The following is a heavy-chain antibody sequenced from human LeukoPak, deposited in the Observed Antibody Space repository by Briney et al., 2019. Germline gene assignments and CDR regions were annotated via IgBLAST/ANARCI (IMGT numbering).Heavy chain of an antibody. D-gene: IGHD4-17*01. J-gene: IGHJ4*02. CDR2: ISSSSSTI. CDR1: GFTFGSYS. CDR3: ASAASGGDYSSFDY. V-gene: IGHV3-48*04. Sequence: PGGSLRLSCAASGFTFGSYSMNWVRQAPGKGLEWVSYISSSSSTIYYADSVKGRFTISRDNAKNSLYLQMNSLRAEDTAVYYCASAASGGDYSSFDYWGQGTLVTVSS.